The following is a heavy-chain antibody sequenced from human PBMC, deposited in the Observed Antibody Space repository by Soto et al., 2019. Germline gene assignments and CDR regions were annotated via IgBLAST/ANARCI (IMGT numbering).Heavy chain of an antibody. V-gene: IGHV3-23*01. CDR2: STGSGGST. CDR1: GFTFSSYA. D-gene: IGHD6-19*01. J-gene: IGHJ4*02. CDR3: AREGGSIGGWFGRKFDS. Sequence: PGGSLRLSCAASGFTFSSYAMSWVRQAPGKGLGWVAASTGSGGSTYYADSVKGRVTISRDNSRNTLYVQMNRLRADDTAVYYCAREGGSIGGWFGRKFDSWGQGTQVTVSS.